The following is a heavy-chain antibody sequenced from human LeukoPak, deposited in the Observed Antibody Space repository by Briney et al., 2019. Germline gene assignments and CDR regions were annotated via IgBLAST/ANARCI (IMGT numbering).Heavy chain of an antibody. V-gene: IGHV4-38-2*02. Sequence: SETLSLTCTVSGYSISSGYFWGWIRQPPGKGLEWIGVYHVGTTDYNPSLKSRVTISVDTSKNQFSLRLSSVTAADTAVYYCARGRVAFSWGQGTMVTVSS. J-gene: IGHJ3*01. CDR3: ARGRVAFS. CDR2: VYHVGTT. D-gene: IGHD2-21*01. CDR1: GYSISSGYF.